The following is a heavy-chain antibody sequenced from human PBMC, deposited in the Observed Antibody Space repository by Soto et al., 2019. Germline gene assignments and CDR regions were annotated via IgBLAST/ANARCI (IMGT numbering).Heavy chain of an antibody. CDR2: ISSSSSYI. CDR3: ARGSRRTGTTTY. V-gene: IGHV3-21*01. J-gene: IGHJ4*02. CDR1: GFTFSSYS. Sequence: GGSLRLSCAASGFTFSSYSMNWVRQAPGKGLEWVSSISSSSSYIYYADSVKGRFTISRDNAKNPLYLQMNSLRAEDTAVYYCARGSRRTGTTTYWGQGTLVTVSS. D-gene: IGHD1-7*01.